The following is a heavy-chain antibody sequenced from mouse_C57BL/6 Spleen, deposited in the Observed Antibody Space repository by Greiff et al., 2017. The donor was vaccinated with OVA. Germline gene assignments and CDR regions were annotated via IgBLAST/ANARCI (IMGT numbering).Heavy chain of an antibody. D-gene: IGHD4-1*01. Sequence: QVQLQQPGAELVQPGASVKLSCKASGYTFTNYWMQWVNQRPGQGLEWIGEINPSDGYTTYNQKFKGKATVTVDTSSSTAYMQISGLTSEDSAVYYCARSGTVDYWGKGTTLTVSS. V-gene: IGHV1-50*01. CDR2: INPSDGYT. CDR1: GYTFTNYW. CDR3: ARSGTVDY. J-gene: IGHJ2*01.